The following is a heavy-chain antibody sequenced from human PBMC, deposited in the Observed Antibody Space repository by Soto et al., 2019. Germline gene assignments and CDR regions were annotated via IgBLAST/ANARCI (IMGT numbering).Heavy chain of an antibody. CDR2: IYYSGST. CDR1: GYSITSNKFF. D-gene: IGHD3-9*01. J-gene: IGHJ4*02. V-gene: IGHV4-39*01. Sequence: PSETLSLTCTVSGYSITSNKFFWAWVRQPPGKGLEWIGSIYYSGSTYHNPSLKSRVTISVDRSNNQFSLKLTSVTAADTAVYYCARHFSVDHFDYWGQGALVTVSS. CDR3: ARHFSVDHFDY.